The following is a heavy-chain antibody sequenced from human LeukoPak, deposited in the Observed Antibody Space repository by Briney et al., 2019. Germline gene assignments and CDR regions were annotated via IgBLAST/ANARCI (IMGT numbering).Heavy chain of an antibody. CDR3: AKAPNYYGSGSNFDY. CDR2: ISGSGGST. J-gene: IGHJ4*02. CDR1: GFTFSSYA. V-gene: IGHV3-23*01. D-gene: IGHD3-10*01. Sequence: GGSLRLSCAASGFTFSSYAMSWVRQAPGKGLEWVSAISGSGGSTYYADSVKGRFTISRDNSKNTLYLQMNSLRAEDTAVYYCAKAPNYYGSGSNFDYWGQGTLVTVSS.